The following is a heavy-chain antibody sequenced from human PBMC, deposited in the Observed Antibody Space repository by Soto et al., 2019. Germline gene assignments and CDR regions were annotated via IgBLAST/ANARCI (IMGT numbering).Heavy chain of an antibody. J-gene: IGHJ4*02. V-gene: IGHV3-23*01. CDR3: AKAGGAAGTVDYFDY. Sequence: GGSLRLSCAASGFAFSNYAINWVRQSPGKGLEWVSVISGSVGSTYYADSVKGRFTITRDNSKNTLYLQMNSLRAEDTAVYYCAKAGGAAGTVDYFDYWGQGTLVTVSS. CDR1: GFAFSNYA. CDR2: ISGSVGST. D-gene: IGHD6-13*01.